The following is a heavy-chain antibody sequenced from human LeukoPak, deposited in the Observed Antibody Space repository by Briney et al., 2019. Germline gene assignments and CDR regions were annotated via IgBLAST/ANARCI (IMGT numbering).Heavy chain of an antibody. Sequence: PGGSLRLSCAVSGFTFSTYGMHWVRQAPGKGLEWVSAISGSGGSTYYADSVKGRFTISRDNSKNTLYLQMNSLRAEDTAVYYCAKGGSSWSRRFDPWGQGTLVTVSS. D-gene: IGHD6-13*01. V-gene: IGHV3-23*01. CDR2: ISGSGGST. J-gene: IGHJ5*02. CDR1: GFTFSTYG. CDR3: AKGGSSWSRRFDP.